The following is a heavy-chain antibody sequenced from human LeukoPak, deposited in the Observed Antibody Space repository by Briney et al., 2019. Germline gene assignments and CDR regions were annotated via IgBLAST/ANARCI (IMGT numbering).Heavy chain of an antibody. CDR3: ARGRGYNSFDY. CDR2: INHSGST. D-gene: IGHD5-24*01. CDR1: GGSFSGYY. V-gene: IGHV4-34*01. Sequence: SETLSLTCAVYGGSFSGYYWSWIRHPPGKGLEWIGEINHSGSTNYNPSLKSRVTISVDTSKNQFSLKLRSVTAADTAVYYCARGRGYNSFDYWGQGTLVTVSS. J-gene: IGHJ4*02.